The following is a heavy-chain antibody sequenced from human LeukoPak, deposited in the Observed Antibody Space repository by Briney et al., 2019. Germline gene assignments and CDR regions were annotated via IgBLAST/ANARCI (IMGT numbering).Heavy chain of an antibody. D-gene: IGHD6-13*01. CDR2: ISSSGSTI. Sequence: GGCLRLSCAASGFTFSIYWMSWVRQAPGKRREWVSYISSSGSTIYYADSVKGRFTISRDNAKNSLYLQMNSLRAEDTAVYYCARLAAAEYYYYYYMDVWGKGTTVTISS. J-gene: IGHJ6*03. CDR1: GFTFSIYW. CDR3: ARLAAAEYYYYYYMDV. V-gene: IGHV3-48*04.